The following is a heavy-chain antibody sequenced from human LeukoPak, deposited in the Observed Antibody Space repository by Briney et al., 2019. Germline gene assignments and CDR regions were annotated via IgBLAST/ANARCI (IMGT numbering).Heavy chain of an antibody. CDR2: ISYDGSNK. CDR1: GFTFSSYA. V-gene: IGHV3-30-3*01. J-gene: IGHJ4*02. Sequence: GGSLRLSCAASGFTFSSYAMHWVRQAPGKGLEWVAVISYDGSNKYYADSVKGRFTISRDNSKNTLYLQMNSLRAEDTAVYYCARGPQKDADVLLWFGELPDYWGQGTLVTVSS. CDR3: ARGPQKDADVLLWFGELPDY. D-gene: IGHD3-10*01.